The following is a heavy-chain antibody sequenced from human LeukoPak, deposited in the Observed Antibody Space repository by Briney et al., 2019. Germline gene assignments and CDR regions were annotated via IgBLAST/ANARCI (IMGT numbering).Heavy chain of an antibody. CDR1: GGTFSSYA. V-gene: IGHV7-4-1*02. Sequence: ASVKVSCKASGGTFSSYAISWVRQAPGQGLEWMGWINTNTGNPTYAQGFAGRYVFSLDTSVSTAYLQISGLKADDTAVYYCGRDPKLGIRGYTYGYIGSWGQGTLVIVSS. CDR3: GRDPKLGIRGYTYGYIGS. D-gene: IGHD5-18*01. CDR2: INTNTGNP. J-gene: IGHJ4*02.